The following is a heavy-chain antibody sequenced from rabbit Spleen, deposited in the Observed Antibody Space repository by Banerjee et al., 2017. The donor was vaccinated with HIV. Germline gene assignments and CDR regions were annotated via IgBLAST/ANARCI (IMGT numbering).Heavy chain of an antibody. J-gene: IGHJ4*01. Sequence: QEQLEESGGDLVKPGASLTLTCKASGLAFSSSYWICWVRQAPGKGLEWIGCIFTGNVKTYYASWAKGRFTISKTSSTTVTLQMTSLTVADTATYFCARDAGSGDYIDVYFDLWGPGTLVTVS. CDR2: IFTGNVKT. V-gene: IGHV1S45*01. CDR3: ARDAGSGDYIDVYFDL. D-gene: IGHD8-1*01. CDR1: GLAFSSSYW.